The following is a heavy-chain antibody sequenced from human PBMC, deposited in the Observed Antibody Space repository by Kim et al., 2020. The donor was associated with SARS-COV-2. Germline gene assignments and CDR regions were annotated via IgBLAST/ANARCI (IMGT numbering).Heavy chain of an antibody. CDR1: GGSISSGSYY. Sequence: SETLSLTCTVSGGSISSGSYYWGWLRQPPGKGLEWIGTFYYSGSTYYNPSLKSRVTISADTSKNQFSLKLSSVTAADTAVYYCARRGGSDGWSHHRAGCYFDYWGQGTLATVSS. V-gene: IGHV4-39*01. CDR3: ARRGGSDGWSHHRAGCYFDY. CDR2: FYYSGST. D-gene: IGHD6-19*01. J-gene: IGHJ4*02.